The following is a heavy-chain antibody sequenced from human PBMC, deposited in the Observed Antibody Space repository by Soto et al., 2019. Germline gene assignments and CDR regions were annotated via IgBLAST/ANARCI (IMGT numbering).Heavy chain of an antibody. CDR1: GGSISSYY. CDR2: IYYSGST. V-gene: IGHV4-59*01. D-gene: IGHD3-3*01. Sequence: SETLSLTCTVSGGSISSYYWSWIRQPPGKGLEWIGYIYYSGSTNYNPSLKSRVTISVDTSKNQFSLKLSSVTAADTAVYYCARASTIFGVVTRNGMDVWGQGTTVTVSS. CDR3: ARASTIFGVVTRNGMDV. J-gene: IGHJ6*02.